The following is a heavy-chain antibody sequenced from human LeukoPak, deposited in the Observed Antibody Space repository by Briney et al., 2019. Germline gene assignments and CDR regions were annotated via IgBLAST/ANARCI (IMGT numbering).Heavy chain of an antibody. CDR2: INHSGST. CDR3: ARGYVDTAMSNFDY. J-gene: IGHJ4*02. V-gene: IGHV4-34*01. D-gene: IGHD5-18*01. Sequence: SETLSLTCAVYGGSFSGYYWSWIRQPPGKGLEWIGEINHSGSTNYNPSLKSRATISVGTSKNQFSLKLSSVTAADTAVYYCARGYVDTAMSNFDYWGQGTLVTVSS. CDR1: GGSFSGYY.